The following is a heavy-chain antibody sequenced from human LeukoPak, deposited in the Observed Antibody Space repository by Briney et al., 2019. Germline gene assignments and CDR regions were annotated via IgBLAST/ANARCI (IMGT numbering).Heavy chain of an antibody. CDR3: ARAIASSGSRLFDY. Sequence: SETLSLTCTVSGGSIGSGDYYWSWIRQPPGKGLEWIAYIYYSGSAFYNPSLKSRVTISQDTSKNQFSLKLSSLTAADTAMYYCARAIASSGSRLFDYWGQGTLVTVSS. D-gene: IGHD3-10*01. CDR1: GGSIGSGDYY. V-gene: IGHV4-30-4*01. J-gene: IGHJ4*02. CDR2: IYYSGSA.